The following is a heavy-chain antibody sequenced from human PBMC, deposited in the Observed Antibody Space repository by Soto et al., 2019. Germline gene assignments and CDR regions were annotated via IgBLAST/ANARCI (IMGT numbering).Heavy chain of an antibody. CDR1: GXTFSSYS. V-gene: IGHV3-21*01. CDR3: TRHWLATREFDY. D-gene: IGHD1-26*01. Sequence: PXGSLRLSCAASGXTFSSYSMNWVRQAPGKGLEWVSSISSSSGHIYYADELKGRFTISRDNAKNSLYLQMNSLRAEDKAVYYCTRHWLATREFDYWGQGTPVTVSS. CDR2: ISSSSGHI. J-gene: IGHJ4*02.